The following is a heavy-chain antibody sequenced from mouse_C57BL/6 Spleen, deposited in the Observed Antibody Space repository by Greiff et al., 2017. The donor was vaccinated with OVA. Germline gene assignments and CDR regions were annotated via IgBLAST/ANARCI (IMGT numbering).Heavy chain of an antibody. CDR1: GYAFSSSW. J-gene: IGHJ1*03. CDR2: IYPGDGDT. Sequence: VMLVESGPELVKPGASVKISCKASGYAFSSSWMNWVKQRPGKGLEWIGRIYPGDGDTNYNGKFKGKATLTADKSSSTAYMQLSRLTSEDSAVYFCAGDPWYFDVWGTGTTVTVSS. CDR3: AGDPWYFDV. V-gene: IGHV1-82*01.